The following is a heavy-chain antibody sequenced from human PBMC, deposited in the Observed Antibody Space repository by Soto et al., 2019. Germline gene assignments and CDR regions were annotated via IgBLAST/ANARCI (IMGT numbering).Heavy chain of an antibody. CDR2: ISGSGGST. D-gene: IGHD2-15*01. V-gene: IGHV3-23*01. J-gene: IGHJ4*02. CDR3: AKDPPYCSGGSCYKNFDF. CDR1: GFTFSSYA. Sequence: PGPALRLSCAASGFTFSSYAMSSFRQAPGKGLEWVSAISGSGGSTYYADSVKGRFTISRDNSKNTLYLQMNSLRAEDTAVYYCAKDPPYCSGGSCYKNFDFWGQGTLVTVSS.